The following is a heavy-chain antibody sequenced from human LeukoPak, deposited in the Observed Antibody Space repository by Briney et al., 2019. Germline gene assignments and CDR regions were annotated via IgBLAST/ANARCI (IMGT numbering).Heavy chain of an antibody. D-gene: IGHD3-10*01. CDR1: GYTFTGYY. V-gene: IGHV1-18*04. Sequence: ASVKVSCKASGYTFTGYYMHWVRQAPGQGLEWMGWISAYNGNTNYAQKLQGRVTMTTDTSTSTAYMELRSLRSDDTAVYYCARDKLLWFGEPFDYWGQGTLVTVSS. CDR3: ARDKLLWFGEPFDY. J-gene: IGHJ4*02. CDR2: ISAYNGNT.